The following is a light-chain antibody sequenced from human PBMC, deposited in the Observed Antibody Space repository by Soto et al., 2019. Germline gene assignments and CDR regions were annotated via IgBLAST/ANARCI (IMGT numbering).Light chain of an antibody. CDR2: DVS. V-gene: IGLV2-11*01. CDR3: CSYTGTYTDVV. CDR1: SSDVGGYKD. Sequence: QSALPQPRSVSGSPGQSVTISCTGTSSDVGGYKDISWYQQHPGKAPKFMIYDVSKRPSGVPDRFSGSKSGNTASLTISGRQAEDEADYYCCSYTGTYTDVVFGGGTKLTVL. J-gene: IGLJ2*01.